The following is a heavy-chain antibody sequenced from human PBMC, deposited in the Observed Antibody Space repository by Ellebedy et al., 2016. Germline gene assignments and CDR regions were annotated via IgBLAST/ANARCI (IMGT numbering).Heavy chain of an antibody. J-gene: IGHJ4*02. CDR2: ISSSSSYI. Sequence: GGSLRLSCAASGFTISDYAMNWVRQAPGKGLEWVSCISSSSSYIYYADSMKGRITISRDDAKNSLYLQMNSLRAEDTAVYYCARDSRDTAMDYSFDYWGQGTLVTVSS. CDR3: ARDSRDTAMDYSFDY. V-gene: IGHV3-21*01. CDR1: GFTISDYA. D-gene: IGHD5-18*01.